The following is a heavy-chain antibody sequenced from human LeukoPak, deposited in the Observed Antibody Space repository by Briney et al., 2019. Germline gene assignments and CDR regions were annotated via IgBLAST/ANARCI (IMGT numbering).Heavy chain of an antibody. V-gene: IGHV1-8*03. CDR3: ATGLWFGELSPFDP. D-gene: IGHD3-10*01. CDR2: MNPNSGNT. CDR1: GYTFTSYD. Sequence: ASVKVSCKASGYTFTSYDINWVRQATGQGLEWMGWMNPNSGNTGYAQKFQGRVTITRNTSISTAYMELSSLRSEDKAVYYCATGLWFGELSPFDPWGQGTLVTVSS. J-gene: IGHJ5*02.